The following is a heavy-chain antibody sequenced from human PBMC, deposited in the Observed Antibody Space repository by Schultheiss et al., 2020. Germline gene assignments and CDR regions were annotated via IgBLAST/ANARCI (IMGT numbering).Heavy chain of an antibody. V-gene: IGHV3-15*01. Sequence: GESLKISCAASGFTFSNAWMSWVRQAPGKGLEWVGRIKSKTDGGTTDYAAPVKGRFTISRDDSKNTLYLQMNSLKTEDTAVYYCTTDSGYYDSSGYYYANAFDIWGQGTMVTVSS. CDR1: GFTFSNAW. D-gene: IGHD3-22*01. CDR3: TTDSGYYDSSGYYYANAFDI. J-gene: IGHJ3*02. CDR2: IKSKTDGGTT.